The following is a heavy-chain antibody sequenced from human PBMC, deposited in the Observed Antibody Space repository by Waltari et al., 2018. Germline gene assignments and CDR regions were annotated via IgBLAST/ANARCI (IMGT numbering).Heavy chain of an antibody. Sequence: EVHLVESGGGSVQPGGSLRLSCTGSGLLFSSYWMHWVGLGPGEGVGCVSRINGDGSSTTYADCVQGRFTTTRDNAKSTLYLEMNSLKSEDTGVYYCAREENYDFAMDVWGQGTTVTVSS. D-gene: IGHD1-7*01. CDR2: INGDGSST. V-gene: IGHV3-74*01. J-gene: IGHJ6*02. CDR1: GLLFSSYW. CDR3: AREENYDFAMDV.